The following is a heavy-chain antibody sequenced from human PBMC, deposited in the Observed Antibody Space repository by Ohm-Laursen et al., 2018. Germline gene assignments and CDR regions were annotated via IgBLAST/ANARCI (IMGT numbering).Heavy chain of an antibody. Sequence: GSLRLSCAASGFTFSNYAMSWVRQAPGKGLEWVSAISASSVRTFYADSVKGRFSISRDNSKNALYLQMNSLTAEDTAVYYCAKDPPIQYCPGGTCYHFDYWGQGSLVTVSS. V-gene: IGHV3-23*01. J-gene: IGHJ4*02. CDR3: AKDPPIQYCPGGTCYHFDY. CDR2: ISASSVRT. D-gene: IGHD2-15*01. CDR1: GFTFSNYA.